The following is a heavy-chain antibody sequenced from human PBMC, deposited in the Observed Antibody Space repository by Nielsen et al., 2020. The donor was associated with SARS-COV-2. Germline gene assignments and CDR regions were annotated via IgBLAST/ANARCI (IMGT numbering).Heavy chain of an antibody. CDR2: IWYDGSNK. CDR3: ARDRGKQWLVLDGMDV. D-gene: IGHD6-19*01. V-gene: IGHV3-33*08. J-gene: IGHJ6*02. Sequence: GESLKISCAASGFTFDDYGMHWVRQAPGKGLEWVAVIWYDGSNKYYADSVKGRFTISRDNSKNTLYLQMNSLRAEDTAVYYCARDRGKQWLVLDGMDVWGQGTTVTVSS. CDR1: GFTFDDYG.